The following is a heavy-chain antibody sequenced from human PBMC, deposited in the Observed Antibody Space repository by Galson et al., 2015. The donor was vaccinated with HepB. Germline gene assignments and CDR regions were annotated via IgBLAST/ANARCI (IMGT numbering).Heavy chain of an antibody. Sequence: SLRLSCAASGFTFSSYSMNWVRQAPGKGLEWVSSISSSSSYIYYADSVKGRFTISRDNAKNSLYLQMNSLRAEDTAVYYCAGDPGQLYSNWGQGTLVTVSS. J-gene: IGHJ4*02. CDR2: ISSSSSYI. V-gene: IGHV3-21*01. CDR3: AGDPGQLYSN. CDR1: GFTFSSYS. D-gene: IGHD2-15*01.